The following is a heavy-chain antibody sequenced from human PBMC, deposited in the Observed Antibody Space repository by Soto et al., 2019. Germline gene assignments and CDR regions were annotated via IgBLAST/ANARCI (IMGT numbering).Heavy chain of an antibody. Sequence: QVQLQESGPGLLKPSETLSLTCSVSGASVSDKTFYWSWLRQSPGKGLEWIGYIYYSGTTNYNPSIKGRFTISVDTSTNQFSLRLNSVTAADTALYYCARPTAVPNTLRSRYYFDYWGQGMLVTVSS. CDR1: GASVSDKTFY. V-gene: IGHV4-61*01. CDR3: ARPTAVPNTLRSRYYFDY. J-gene: IGHJ4*02. D-gene: IGHD4-17*01. CDR2: IYYSGTT.